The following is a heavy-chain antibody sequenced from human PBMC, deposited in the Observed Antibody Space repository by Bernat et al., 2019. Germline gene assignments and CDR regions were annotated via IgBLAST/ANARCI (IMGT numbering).Heavy chain of an antibody. CDR2: ISYDGSNK. CDR1: GFSFSSYG. J-gene: IGHJ4*02. D-gene: IGHD6-19*01. CDR3: AKEKTIAVAGALDY. Sequence: QVQLVESGGGVVQPGRSLRLSCAASGFSFSSYGMHWVRQAPGKGLEWVAVISYDGSNKYYADSVKGRFTISRDNSKNTLYLQMNSLRAEDTAVYYFAKEKTIAVAGALDYWGQGTLVTVSS. V-gene: IGHV3-30*18.